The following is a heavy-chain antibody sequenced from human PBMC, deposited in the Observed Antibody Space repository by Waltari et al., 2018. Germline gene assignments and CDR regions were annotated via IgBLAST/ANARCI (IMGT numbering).Heavy chain of an antibody. D-gene: IGHD2-15*01. CDR3: ARDLGRGLFLDS. V-gene: IGHV4-4*02. J-gene: IGHJ4*02. CDR1: GDDMSGNSW. Sequence: QLQLQESGPGLVKPSGTLSLTCVVSGDDMSGNSWWSWVRQSPDKGLEWIGQVHRNGRTNYNPSLASRATVSLDSSMNQFSLRILSATAADTAVYYCARDLGRGLFLDSWGQGTLVTVSP. CDR2: VHRNGRT.